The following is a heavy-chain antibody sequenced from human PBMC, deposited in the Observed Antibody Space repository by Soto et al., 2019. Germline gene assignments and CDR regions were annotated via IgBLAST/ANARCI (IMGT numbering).Heavy chain of an antibody. Sequence: SETLSLTCAVSGYSISSGYYWGWIRQPPGKGLEWIGSIYHSGSTYYNPSLKGRVTISVDTSKNQFSLKLSSVTAADTAVYYCARDGDGRMTTNPYYYNGMDVWGPGTTVTVSS. D-gene: IGHD4-4*01. CDR1: GYSISSGYY. CDR3: ARDGDGRMTTNPYYYNGMDV. J-gene: IGHJ6*02. CDR2: IYHSGST. V-gene: IGHV4-38-2*02.